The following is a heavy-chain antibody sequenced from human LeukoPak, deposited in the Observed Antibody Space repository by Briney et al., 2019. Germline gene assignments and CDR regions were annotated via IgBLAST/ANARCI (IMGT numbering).Heavy chain of an antibody. CDR1: GFTFSDYY. Sequence: GGSLRLSCAASGFTFSDYYMSWIRQAPGKGLEWVAVISYDGSEKYYADSVKGRFTISRDNSKNTLYLQMNSLRAEDTAVYYCARDGSYCSGGSCYFGEYFQHWGQGTLVTVSS. V-gene: IGHV3-30-3*01. D-gene: IGHD2-15*01. CDR2: ISYDGSEK. CDR3: ARDGSYCSGGSCYFGEYFQH. J-gene: IGHJ1*01.